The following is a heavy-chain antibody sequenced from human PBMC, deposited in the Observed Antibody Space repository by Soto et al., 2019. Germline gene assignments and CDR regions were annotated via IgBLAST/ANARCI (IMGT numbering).Heavy chain of an antibody. CDR2: ITFSGNTV. CDR3: ARVSWREKYGMDV. CDR1: GFTFSDSY. J-gene: IGHJ6*02. V-gene: IGHV3-11*01. Sequence: GGSLRLSCAASGFTFSDSYMSWIRQAPGKGLEWISYITFSGNTVYYADSLKGRFTISRDNAKNSLYLQMNRLGAEDTAVYYCARVSWREKYGMDVWGQGTTVTVSS.